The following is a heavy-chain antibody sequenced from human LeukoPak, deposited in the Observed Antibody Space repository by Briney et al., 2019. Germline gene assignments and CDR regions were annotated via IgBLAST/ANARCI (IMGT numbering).Heavy chain of an antibody. J-gene: IGHJ4*02. CDR3: ARGTATTAGIDF. CDR1: GFAFSSYW. Sequence: GALRLSCTASGFAFSSYWMFWVRQAPGKGLVWVSQINTEGASTTYGDPAKGRFTTSRDKAKNTLYLQMNSLRVEDTAVYYCARGTATTAGIDFWGQGTLVTVSS. CDR2: INTEGAST. V-gene: IGHV3-74*01. D-gene: IGHD1/OR15-1a*01.